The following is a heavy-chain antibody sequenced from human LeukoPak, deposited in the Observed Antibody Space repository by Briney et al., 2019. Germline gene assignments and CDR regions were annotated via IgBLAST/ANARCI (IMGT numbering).Heavy chain of an antibody. CDR3: ASQYDSSGYYFAAFDI. CDR2: IKQDGSGK. CDR1: GFTFSSYW. D-gene: IGHD3-22*01. J-gene: IGHJ3*02. V-gene: IGHV3-7*01. Sequence: GGSLRLSCAASGFTFSSYWMSWVRQAPGKGLEWVANIKQDGSGKYYVDSVKGRFTISRDNAKNSLYLQMNSLRAEDTAVYYCASQYDSSGYYFAAFDIWGQGTMVTVSS.